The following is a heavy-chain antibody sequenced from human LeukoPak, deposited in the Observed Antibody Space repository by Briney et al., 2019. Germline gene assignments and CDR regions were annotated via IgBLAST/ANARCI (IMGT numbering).Heavy chain of an antibody. Sequence: GGSLRLSCAASGFTFSSYEMNWVRQAPGKGLEWVSYISSSGSTIFYADSVKGRFTISRDNAKNSLYLQMNSLRAEDTAVYYCARDSGANWNDFWSDPWGQGTLVTVSS. J-gene: IGHJ5*02. CDR3: ARDSGANWNDFWSDP. D-gene: IGHD1-1*01. V-gene: IGHV3-48*03. CDR1: GFTFSSYE. CDR2: ISSSGSTI.